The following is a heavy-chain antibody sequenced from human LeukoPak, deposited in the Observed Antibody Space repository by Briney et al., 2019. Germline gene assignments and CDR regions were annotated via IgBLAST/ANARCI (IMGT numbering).Heavy chain of an antibody. D-gene: IGHD6-13*01. CDR2: ISSSSSYI. V-gene: IGHV3-21*01. Sequence: PGGSLRLSCAASGFTFSSYSMNWVRQAPGKGLEWVSSISSSSSYIYHADSVKGRFTISRDNAKNSLYLQMNSLRAEDTAVYYCARDVAAAGTVRESDYYYYMDVWGKGTTVTVSS. CDR3: ARDVAAAGTVRESDYYYYMDV. CDR1: GFTFSSYS. J-gene: IGHJ6*03.